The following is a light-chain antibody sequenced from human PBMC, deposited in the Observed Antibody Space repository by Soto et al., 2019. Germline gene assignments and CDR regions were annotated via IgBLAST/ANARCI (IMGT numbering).Light chain of an antibody. J-gene: IGLJ2*01. CDR1: NIGDKN. V-gene: IGLV3-21*02. Sequence: SYELTQPPSVSVAPGQTARITCGGNNIGDKNVHWYQQRPGQAPVLVVFDDSDRPSGIPERFSGSNSGNTAALIISRVEAADEADYYCHVWDSSSDHVVFGGGTKLTVL. CDR3: HVWDSSSDHVV. CDR2: DDS.